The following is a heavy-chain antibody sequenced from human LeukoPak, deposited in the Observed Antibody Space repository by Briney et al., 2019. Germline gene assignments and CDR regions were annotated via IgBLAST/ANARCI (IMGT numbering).Heavy chain of an antibody. CDR3: ARAEKAVTGTLDS. J-gene: IGHJ4*02. D-gene: IGHD6-19*01. CDR1: GDSISNYY. CDR2: MYNRGST. V-gene: IGHV4-59*01. Sequence: SETLSLTCTVSGDSISNYYWSWIRQSPGKELEWIGYMYNRGSTIYNPPLKSRVTISTDTSKNQFSLRLTSVTAADTAVYYCARAEKAVTGTLDSWGQGTLITVSS.